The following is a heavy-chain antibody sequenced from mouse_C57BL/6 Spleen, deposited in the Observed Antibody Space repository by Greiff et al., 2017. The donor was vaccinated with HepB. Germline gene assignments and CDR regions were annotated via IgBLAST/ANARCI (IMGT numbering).Heavy chain of an antibody. J-gene: IGHJ4*01. V-gene: IGHV1-55*01. D-gene: IGHD2-3*01. Sequence: QVQLQQSGAELVKPGASVKMSCKASGYTFTSYWITWVKQRPGQGLEWIGDIYPGSGSTNYNEKFKSKATLTVDTSSSTAYMQLSSLTSEDSAVYYCARFYDGYYSYAMDYWGQGTSVTVSS. CDR2: IYPGSGST. CDR3: ARFYDGYYSYAMDY. CDR1: GYTFTSYW.